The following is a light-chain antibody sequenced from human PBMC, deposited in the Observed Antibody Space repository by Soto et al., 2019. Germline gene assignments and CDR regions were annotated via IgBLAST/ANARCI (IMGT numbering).Light chain of an antibody. J-gene: IGLJ2*01. CDR1: SSDVGGFVY. CDR3: SSYTSSSTVL. Sequence: QSVLTQPASVSGSPGQSITISCTGTSSDVGGFVYVSWYQQRPDKAPKLMIYEVNNRPSGVSDRFSGSKSGNTASLTISGLQAEDEADYYCSSYTSSSTVLFGGGTKLTVL. V-gene: IGLV2-14*01. CDR2: EVN.